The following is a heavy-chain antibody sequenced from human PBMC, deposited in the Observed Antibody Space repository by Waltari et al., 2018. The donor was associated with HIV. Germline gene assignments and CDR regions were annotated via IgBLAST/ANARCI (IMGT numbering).Heavy chain of an antibody. CDR1: GFSFSGSA. CDR2: IRGKPNRYGT. D-gene: IGHD4-17*01. Sequence: EVQLVESGGGLVQPGGSLKLSCAASGFSFSGSAMHWVRQASGKGLEGVDLIRGKPNRYGTSYAESLKGQFTISRDDSKNTAYLQRNSLKTEDTAVYYCTKSVGDSARGWFDPWSQGTLVTVSS. V-gene: IGHV3-73*01. CDR3: TKSVGDSARGWFDP. J-gene: IGHJ5*02.